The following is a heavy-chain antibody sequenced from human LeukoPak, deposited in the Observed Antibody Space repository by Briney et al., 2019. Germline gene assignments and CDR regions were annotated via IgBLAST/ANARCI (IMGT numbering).Heavy chain of an antibody. Sequence: PSETLSLTCGVSGVSVSSTNWWTWIRQPPGKGLEWIGEVHLDGGTNFNPSLTSRVTMSVDLSEHHISSTLTSVTAADTAVYYCAREGGLYRPLDYSGQGTLVTVSS. D-gene: IGHD6-25*01. V-gene: IGHV4-4*02. CDR3: AREGGLYRPLDY. CDR2: VHLDGGT. CDR1: GVSVSSTNW. J-gene: IGHJ4*02.